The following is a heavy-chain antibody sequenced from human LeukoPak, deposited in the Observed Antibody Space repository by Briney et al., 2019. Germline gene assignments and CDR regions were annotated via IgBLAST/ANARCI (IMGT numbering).Heavy chain of an antibody. CDR1: GFSFSNAW. D-gene: IGHD1-26*01. V-gene: IGHV3-15*01. J-gene: IGHJ1*01. Sequence: PGGSLRLSCAHSGFSFSNAWMNCVRHAPGRWLECVGRIKSKTDGGTTDYSAPVKGRFTISRDDSKSTQYLQMNNLRTEDTAGYYCTSTGASDGNYEYFQHWGQGNLVTVSS. CDR2: IKSKTDGGTT. CDR3: TSTGASDGNYEYFQH.